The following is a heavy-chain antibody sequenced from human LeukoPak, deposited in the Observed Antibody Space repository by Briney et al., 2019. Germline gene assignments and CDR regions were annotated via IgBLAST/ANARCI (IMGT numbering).Heavy chain of an antibody. V-gene: IGHV3-48*02. J-gene: IGHJ4*02. Sequence: PGGSLRLSCAASGFTFSGYRMSWVRQAPGKGLEWVSYISGGSSTIYHADSVKGRFTISRDDAKNTLDLQMNSLRDEDTAVYYCAREGDSSGPSVGLDYWGQGTLVTVSS. CDR2: ISGGSSTI. CDR1: GFTFSGYR. CDR3: AREGDSSGPSVGLDY. D-gene: IGHD3-22*01.